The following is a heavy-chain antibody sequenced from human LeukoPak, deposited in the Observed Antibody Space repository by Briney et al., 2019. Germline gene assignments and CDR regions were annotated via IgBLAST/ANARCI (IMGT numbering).Heavy chain of an antibody. CDR1: GGSISSSNW. V-gene: IGHV4-4*02. Sequence: KSSGTLSLTCAVSGGSISSSNWWSWVRQPPGKGLEWIGEINHSGSTNYNPSLKSRVTISVDTSKNQFSLKLSSVTAADTAVYYCAREHYFYHMDGWGEGTTVTVSS. J-gene: IGHJ6*03. CDR2: INHSGST. CDR3: AREHYFYHMDG.